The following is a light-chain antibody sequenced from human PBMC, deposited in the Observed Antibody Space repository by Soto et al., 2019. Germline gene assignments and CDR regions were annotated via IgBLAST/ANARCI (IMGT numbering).Light chain of an antibody. CDR2: KAY. CDR3: QQYNSYPWT. V-gene: IGKV1-5*03. CDR1: QSISSW. Sequence: DIQMTQSPSTLSASVGDRVTITCRASQSISSWLAWYQQKPGKAPSLLIYKAYSLESGVPSRFSGSASGTEFTLTISSLQPDDFASYYCQQYNSYPWTFGQGTKVEIK. J-gene: IGKJ1*01.